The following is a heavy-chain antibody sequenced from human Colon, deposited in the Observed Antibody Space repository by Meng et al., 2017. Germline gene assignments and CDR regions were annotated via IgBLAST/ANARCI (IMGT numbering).Heavy chain of an antibody. Sequence: ASVKVSCKASGYNFNAYYLHWLRQAPGQGREWLGGINPKTGGTIYAQKFQGRVTVTTDMSTDTAYMELRGLRSDDTAVYYCARVIRGVIIASLGYWGQGTLVTVSS. CDR2: INPKTGGT. J-gene: IGHJ4*02. V-gene: IGHV1-2*02. CDR3: ARVIRGVIIASLGY. D-gene: IGHD3-10*01. CDR1: GYNFNAYY.